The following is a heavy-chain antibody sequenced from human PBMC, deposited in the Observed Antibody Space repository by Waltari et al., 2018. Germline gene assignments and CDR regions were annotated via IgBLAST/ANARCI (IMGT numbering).Heavy chain of an antibody. V-gene: IGHV1-69*01. CDR1: GDAFRSYV. Sequence: QVQLVQSGAEVKKPGSSVKVSCKASGDAFRSYVFTWVRQAPGQGLDWMGGIIPLFDTVDFAQKFQGRLTITADESTTTVYMELSSLRSEDTAMYYCARGITVAGDFDYWGQGTLVTVSS. D-gene: IGHD6-19*01. CDR2: IIPLFDTV. J-gene: IGHJ4*02. CDR3: ARGITVAGDFDY.